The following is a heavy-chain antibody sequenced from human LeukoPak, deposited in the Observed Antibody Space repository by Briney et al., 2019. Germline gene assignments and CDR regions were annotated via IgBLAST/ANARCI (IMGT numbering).Heavy chain of an antibody. Sequence: GGSLRLSCAASGFTFSSYSMNWVRQAPGKGLEWVSSISSSSSYIYYADSVKGRFTISRHNAKNSLYLQMNSLRAEDTAVYYCARSLGKQLRNAFDIWGQGTMVTVSS. J-gene: IGHJ3*02. V-gene: IGHV3-21*01. CDR3: ARSLGKQLRNAFDI. D-gene: IGHD1-1*01. CDR2: ISSSSSYI. CDR1: GFTFSSYS.